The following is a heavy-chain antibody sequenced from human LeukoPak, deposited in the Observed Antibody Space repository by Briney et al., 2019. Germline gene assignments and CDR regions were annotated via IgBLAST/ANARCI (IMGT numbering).Heavy chain of an antibody. CDR2: INPNSGGT. V-gene: IGHV1-2*02. CDR1: GYTFTGYY. D-gene: IGHD5-12*01. CDR3: ARVYSGYDANWFDP. J-gene: IGHJ5*02. Sequence: ASVKASCKASGYTFTGYYMHWVRQAPGQGLEWMGWINPNSGGTNYAQKFQGRVTMTRDTSISTAYMELSRLRSDDTAVYYCARVYSGYDANWFDPWGQGTLVTVSS.